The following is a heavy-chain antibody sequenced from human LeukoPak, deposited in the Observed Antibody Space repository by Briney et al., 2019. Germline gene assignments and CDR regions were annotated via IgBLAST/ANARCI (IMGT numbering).Heavy chain of an antibody. D-gene: IGHD2-2*01. CDR3: ARGGEYCSSTSCRYYMDV. CDR2: ISAYNGNT. CDR1: GYTFTSYG. V-gene: IGHV1-18*01. Sequence: ASVKVSCKASGYTFTSYGISWVRQAPGQGLEWMGWISAYNGNTNYAQKLQGRVTMTTDTSTSIAYMELRSLRSDDTAVYYCARGGEYCSSTSCRYYMDVWGKGTTVTVSS. J-gene: IGHJ6*03.